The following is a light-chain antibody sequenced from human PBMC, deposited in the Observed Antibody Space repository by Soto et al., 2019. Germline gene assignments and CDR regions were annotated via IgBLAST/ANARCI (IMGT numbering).Light chain of an antibody. CDR3: QQYHNYPRT. V-gene: IGKV1-5*01. Sequence: DIQMTQSPSTLSASVGDRVTITCRARQSISRWLAWYQQKPGKAPKLLIYDASSLESGVPSRFSDSGSGTEFTLTISNLQPDDFATYFCQQYHNYPRTFGQGTKVDI. CDR1: QSISRW. J-gene: IGKJ1*01. CDR2: DAS.